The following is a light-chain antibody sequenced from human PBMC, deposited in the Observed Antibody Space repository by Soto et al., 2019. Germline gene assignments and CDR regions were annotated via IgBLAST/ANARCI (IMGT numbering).Light chain of an antibody. V-gene: IGLV1-44*01. Sequence: QSALTQPPSASGTPGQTVTISCSGSSSNIGTSSVHWYKHLPGTAPKPLIYTNDQRPSGVPDRFSGPKSGTSASLAIGGLQSEDEADYYCAVGDDSLNGNVFGAGTKVTVL. CDR3: AVGDDSLNGNV. CDR2: TND. J-gene: IGLJ1*01. CDR1: SSNIGTSS.